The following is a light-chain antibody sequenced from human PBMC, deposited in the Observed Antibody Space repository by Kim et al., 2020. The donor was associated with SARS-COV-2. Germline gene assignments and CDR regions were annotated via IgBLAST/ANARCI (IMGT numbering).Light chain of an antibody. CDR3: SAWDDSLFGFG. Sequence: QSALTQPPSTSGTPGQRVSISCSGGSSNIGTNSVVWYQQLPGTAPKLLIYRDTQRPSGVPDRFSGSKSGTSASLAISGLQSEDEADYYCSAWDDSLFGFGFGSGTKVTVL. CDR1: SSNIGTNS. J-gene: IGLJ1*01. V-gene: IGLV1-44*01. CDR2: RDT.